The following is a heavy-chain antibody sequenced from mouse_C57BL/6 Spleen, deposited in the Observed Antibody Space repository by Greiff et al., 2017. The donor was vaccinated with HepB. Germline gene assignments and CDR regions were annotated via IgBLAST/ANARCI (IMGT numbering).Heavy chain of an antibody. Sequence: DVKLVESGGGLVKPGGSLKLSCAASGFTFSSYAMSWVRQTPEKRLEWVATISDGGSYTYYPDNVKGRFTISRDNAKNNLYLQMSHLKSEDTAMYYCARGGGYDFYYFDYWGQGTTLTVSS. V-gene: IGHV5-4*03. CDR1: GFTFSSYA. CDR2: ISDGGSYT. CDR3: ARGGGYDFYYFDY. J-gene: IGHJ2*01. D-gene: IGHD2-4*01.